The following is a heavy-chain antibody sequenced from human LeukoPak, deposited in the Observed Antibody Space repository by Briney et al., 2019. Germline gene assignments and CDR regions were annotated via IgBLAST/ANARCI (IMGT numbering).Heavy chain of an antibody. V-gene: IGHV4-61*02. D-gene: IGHD3-3*01. J-gene: IGHJ4*02. CDR3: AKSTLGVQERSLDY. CDR1: GGSITSGSYY. CDR2: IYTSGSS. Sequence: SQTLYLTCTVSGGSITSGSYYWNWIRQPPGKGLEWIGRIYTSGSSNYNPSLKSRVTISVDTSKNQFSLRLSSVTAADTAVYYCAKSTLGVQERSLDYWGQGTLVTVSS.